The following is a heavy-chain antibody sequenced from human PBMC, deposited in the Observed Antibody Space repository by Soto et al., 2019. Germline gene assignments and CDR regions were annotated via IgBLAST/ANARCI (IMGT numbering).Heavy chain of an antibody. Sequence: QITLKESGPTLVKPTQTLTLTCTFSGFSLSTNRMAVGWFRQPPGEALEWLALIFWDEDERYKPSLRSRLTIATDMSKNQVVLTMTDMVPVDTATYYCAHLTRGEYYMGRLCEKFDYWGQGILVTVSS. CDR1: GFSLSTNRMA. CDR2: IFWDEDE. CDR3: AHLTRGEYYMGRLCEKFDY. D-gene: IGHD2-8*01. V-gene: IGHV2-5*02. J-gene: IGHJ4*02.